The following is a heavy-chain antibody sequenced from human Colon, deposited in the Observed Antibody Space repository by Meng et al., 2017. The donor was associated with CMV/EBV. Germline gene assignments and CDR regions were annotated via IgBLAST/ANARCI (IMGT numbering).Heavy chain of an antibody. D-gene: IGHD2-2*01. CDR1: GESFSGYY. Sequence: QLQQWGAGLLKPSGTLSRTCAVYGESFSGYYWTWIRQPPGRGLEWIGESYYTGSTNYSPSLKSRVTISLDTSKNQFSLKLNSVTAADTAVYYCARATKSSCWEVLDYWGHGTLVTVSS. J-gene: IGHJ4*01. CDR3: ARATKSSCWEVLDY. V-gene: IGHV4-34*01. CDR2: SYYTGST.